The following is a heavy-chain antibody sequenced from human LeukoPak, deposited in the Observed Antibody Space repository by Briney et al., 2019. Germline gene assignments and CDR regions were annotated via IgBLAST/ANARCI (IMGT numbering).Heavy chain of an antibody. Sequence: GGSLRLSCAASGFIFDDYAMHWVRQAPGKGLEWVSGISWSSDYIAYADSVKGRFTISRDNAKNSLYLQMNSLRAEDTALYYCAKALISIAAAGTCFDYWGQGTLVTVSS. CDR3: AKALISIAAAGTCFDY. J-gene: IGHJ4*02. V-gene: IGHV3-9*01. CDR2: ISWSSDYI. CDR1: GFIFDDYA. D-gene: IGHD6-13*01.